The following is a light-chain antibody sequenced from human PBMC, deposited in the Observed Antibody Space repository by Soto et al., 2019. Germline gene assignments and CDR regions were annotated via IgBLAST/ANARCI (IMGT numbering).Light chain of an antibody. J-gene: IGLJ1*01. Sequence: QSVLTQPASVSGSPGQSITISCTGTSSDVGGYNYVSWYQQHPGKAPKLMIYDVSNRPSGVSNRFSGSKSGNTASLTFSGFQAEDEADYYCSSYTSSSTYGFGTGTKVTVL. V-gene: IGLV2-14*01. CDR3: SSYTSSSTYG. CDR1: SSDVGGYNY. CDR2: DVS.